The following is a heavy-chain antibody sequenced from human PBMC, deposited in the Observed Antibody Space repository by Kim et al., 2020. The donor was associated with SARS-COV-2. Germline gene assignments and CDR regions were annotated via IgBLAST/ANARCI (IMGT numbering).Heavy chain of an antibody. J-gene: IGHJ4*02. CDR3: ATLPTSEGYCSSTSCYGLYYFDY. CDR2: FDPEDGET. CDR1: GYTLTELS. Sequence: ASVKVSCKVSGYTLTELSMHWVRQAPGKGLEWMGGFDPEDGETIYAQKFQGRVTITEDTSTDTAYMELSSLRSEDTAVYYCATLPTSEGYCSSTSCYGLYYFDYWGQGTLVTVSS. V-gene: IGHV1-24*01. D-gene: IGHD2-2*01.